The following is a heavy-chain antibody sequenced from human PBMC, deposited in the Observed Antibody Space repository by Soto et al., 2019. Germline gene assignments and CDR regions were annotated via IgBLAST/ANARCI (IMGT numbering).Heavy chain of an antibody. Sequence: QVHLVESGGGVVQPGRSLRLSCAASGFTCTSFGIHWVRQAPGKGLEWVAVVSYDGIDENYADSVKGRFSISRDNSKNTVYLQMNSLRGEDPAVYYCAKELREMATTTPDYWGQGTLVTVSS. J-gene: IGHJ4*02. D-gene: IGHD1-1*01. V-gene: IGHV3-30*18. CDR1: GFTCTSFG. CDR3: AKELREMATTTPDY. CDR2: VSYDGIDE.